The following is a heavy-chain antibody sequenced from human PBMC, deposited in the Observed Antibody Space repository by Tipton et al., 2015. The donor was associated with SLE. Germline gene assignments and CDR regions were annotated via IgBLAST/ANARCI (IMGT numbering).Heavy chain of an antibody. Sequence: TLSLTCTVSGGSISSSSYYWGWIRQPPGKGLEWIGSIYYSGTTYYNPSLKSRVTISVDTSKNQFSLKLNSVTAADTAVYYCASPGTAAAGTGNWFDPWGQGTLVTASS. J-gene: IGHJ5*02. CDR1: GGSISSSSYY. D-gene: IGHD6-13*01. CDR3: ASPGTAAAGTGNWFDP. CDR2: IYYSGTT. V-gene: IGHV4-39*01.